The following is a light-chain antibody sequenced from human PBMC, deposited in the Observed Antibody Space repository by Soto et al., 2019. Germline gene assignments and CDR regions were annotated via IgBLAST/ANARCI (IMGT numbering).Light chain of an antibody. V-gene: IGKV1-39*01. J-gene: IGKJ1*01. CDR3: QQSDSSPRT. CDR1: QYISTY. Sequence: DIQMTQSPASLSASVGDRLTITCRASQYISTYLNWYQQKPGRAPTVLIYAASSRQSGVPSRFSGSGSGTYFTLTISSLQPEDFATYYCQQSDSSPRTFGQGNKVEIK. CDR2: AAS.